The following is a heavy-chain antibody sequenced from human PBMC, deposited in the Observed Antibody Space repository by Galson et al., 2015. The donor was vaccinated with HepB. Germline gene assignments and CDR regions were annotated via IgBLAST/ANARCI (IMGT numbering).Heavy chain of an antibody. CDR2: ISASGGST. Sequence: SLRLSYAASGFTFSSYAMSWARQAPGKGLEWVSSISASGGSTYYADSVKGRFTISRDNSDNTLHLQMNSLRAEDTAVYYCARAKTGTIRSFDYWGQGRLVTVSS. J-gene: IGHJ4*02. V-gene: IGHV3-23*01. CDR1: GFTFSSYA. D-gene: IGHD1-7*01. CDR3: ARAKTGTIRSFDY.